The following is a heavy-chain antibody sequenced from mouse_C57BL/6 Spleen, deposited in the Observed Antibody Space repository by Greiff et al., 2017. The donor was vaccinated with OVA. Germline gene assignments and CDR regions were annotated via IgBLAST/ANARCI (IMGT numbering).Heavy chain of an antibody. CDR2: IYPGDGDT. J-gene: IGHJ2*01. CDR3: ARGGEWFDY. V-gene: IGHV1-82*01. Sequence: VQRVESGPELVKPGASVKISCKASGYAFSSSWMNWVKQRPGKGLEWIGRIYPGDGDTNYNGKFKGKATLTADKSSSTAYMQLSSLTSEDSAVYFCARGGEWFDYWGQGTTLTVSS. CDR1: GYAFSSSW.